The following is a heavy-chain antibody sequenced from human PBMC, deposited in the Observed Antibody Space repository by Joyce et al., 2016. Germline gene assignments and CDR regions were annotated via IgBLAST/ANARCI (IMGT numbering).Heavy chain of an antibody. J-gene: IGHJ6*02. Sequence: EVQLVESGGGLVKPGGSMRISCAASGFTFSTSSMCWFLRAPGKWLEWVSAISSDSTYRFYADSVKGRFTVSRDNAKNSLYLQMNSLRAEDTAVFFCARGGIVYDYSMDLWGQGTTVTVSS. D-gene: IGHD3-22*01. CDR2: ISSDSTYR. CDR3: ARGGIVYDYSMDL. CDR1: GFTFSTSS. V-gene: IGHV3-21*02.